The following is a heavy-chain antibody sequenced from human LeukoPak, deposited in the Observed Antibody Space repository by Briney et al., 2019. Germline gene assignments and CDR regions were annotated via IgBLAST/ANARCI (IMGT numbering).Heavy chain of an antibody. V-gene: IGHV3-15*01. CDR3: IAHFPYFYGFDV. CDR1: GYSFTSYW. J-gene: IGHJ6*04. D-gene: IGHD3-3*02. CDR2: IKSEGEGATT. Sequence: GESLKISCKGSGYSFTSYWISWVRQAPGKGLEWLGHIKSEGEGATTDYAAPAKGRFAISRDDSKNMIYLQMSSLKIDDAAIYYCIAHFPYFYGFDVWGKRTTVTVSS.